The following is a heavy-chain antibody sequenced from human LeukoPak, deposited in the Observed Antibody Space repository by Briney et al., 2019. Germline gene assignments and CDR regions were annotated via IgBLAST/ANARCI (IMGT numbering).Heavy chain of an antibody. Sequence: SVKVSCKASGGTFSSYAISWVRQAPGQGLEWMGGIIPIFGTANYAQKFQGRVTITADKSTSTAYMELSSLRSEDTAVYYCARDAGGYSYGRNYYYYYMDVWGKGTTVTASS. CDR2: IIPIFGTA. D-gene: IGHD5-18*01. J-gene: IGHJ6*03. V-gene: IGHV1-69*06. CDR1: GGTFSSYA. CDR3: ARDAGGYSYGRNYYYYYMDV.